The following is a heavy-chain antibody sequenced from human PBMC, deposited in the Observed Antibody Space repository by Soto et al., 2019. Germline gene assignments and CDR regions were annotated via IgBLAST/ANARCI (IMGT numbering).Heavy chain of an antibody. V-gene: IGHV3-23*01. D-gene: IGHD3-10*01. Sequence: GGSLRLSCTASGFTFSTYAMSWVRQAPGKGLEWVSGISGSGGSTYYADSMKGRFTISRDNSKNTLYLQMNSLRAEDTAVYYCVKDRGWLQPFDYWGQGTLVTV. CDR2: ISGSGGST. CDR3: VKDRGWLQPFDY. CDR1: GFTFSTYA. J-gene: IGHJ4*02.